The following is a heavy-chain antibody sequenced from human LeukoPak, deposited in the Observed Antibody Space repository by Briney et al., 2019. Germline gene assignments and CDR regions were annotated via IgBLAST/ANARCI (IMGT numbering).Heavy chain of an antibody. V-gene: IGHV1-8*01. D-gene: IGHD5-12*01. CDR2: MKPNSGNT. J-gene: IGHJ4*02. Sequence: ASVKVSCKASGCTFTSYDINWVRQATGQRLEWMGWMKPNSGNTGYAQKFEGRVTITRNTSISTAYMELSSLRSEDTAVYYCARGARVRRGYSGCYFDDWGQGTLVTASS. CDR1: GCTFTSYD. CDR3: ARGARVRRGYSGCYFDD.